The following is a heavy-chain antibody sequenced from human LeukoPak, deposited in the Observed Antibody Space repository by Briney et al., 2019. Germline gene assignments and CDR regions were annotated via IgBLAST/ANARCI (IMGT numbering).Heavy chain of an antibody. Sequence: SETLSLTCTVSGVSINGNYWTWIRQLPGKGLEWIGFVSDTGDTDYNPSLKSRLTISADTSKSQLSLSLSSVTAADTALYYCARVFRGVVTSNWFDPWGQGALATVSS. V-gene: IGHV4-59*01. CDR3: ARVFRGVVTSNWFDP. CDR2: VSDTGDT. D-gene: IGHD3-3*01. J-gene: IGHJ5*02. CDR1: GVSINGNY.